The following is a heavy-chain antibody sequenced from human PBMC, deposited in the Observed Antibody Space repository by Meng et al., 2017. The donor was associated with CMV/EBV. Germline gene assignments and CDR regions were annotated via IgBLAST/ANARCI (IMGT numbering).Heavy chain of an antibody. CDR1: GGSFSGYY. J-gene: IGHJ6*02. Sequence: SETLSLTCAVYGGSFSGYYWSWIRQPPGKGLEWIGEINHSGSTSYNPSLKSRVTISVDTSKNQFSLKLSSVTAADTAVYYCARGRRFLITMVRGAGMDVWGQGTTVTVSS. D-gene: IGHD3-10*01. V-gene: IGHV4-34*01. CDR2: INHSGST. CDR3: ARGRRFLITMVRGAGMDV.